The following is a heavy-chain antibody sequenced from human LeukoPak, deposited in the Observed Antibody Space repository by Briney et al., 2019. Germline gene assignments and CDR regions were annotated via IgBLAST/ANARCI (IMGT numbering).Heavy chain of an antibody. CDR2: INHSGST. D-gene: IGHD6-19*01. Sequence: PSETLSLTCGVYGGSLSGYYWSWIRQPPEKGLEWIGEINHSGSTNYNPSLKSRVTISADTSKNQFSLKLSSVTAADTAVYYCARESGWRCYYYYYMDVWGKGTTVTVSS. J-gene: IGHJ6*03. V-gene: IGHV4-34*01. CDR1: GGSLSGYY. CDR3: ARESGWRCYYYYYMDV.